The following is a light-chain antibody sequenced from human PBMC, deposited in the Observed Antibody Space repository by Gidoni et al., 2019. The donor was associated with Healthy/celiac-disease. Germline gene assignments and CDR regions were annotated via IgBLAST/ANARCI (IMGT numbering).Light chain of an antibody. CDR1: ALPKQY. J-gene: IGLJ3*02. CDR2: KDS. V-gene: IGLV3-25*02. Sequence: SYELTQPPPVSVSPGQTARITGSGDALPKQYAYWYQQTPGQDPVLVIYKDSESPSGIPVRFSGSSSGTTVTLTISGVQAEDEADYYCHSADSSRVFGGGTKLTVL. CDR3: HSADSSRV.